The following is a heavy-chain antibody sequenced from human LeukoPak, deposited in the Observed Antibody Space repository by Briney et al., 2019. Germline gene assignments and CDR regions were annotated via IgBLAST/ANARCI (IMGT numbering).Heavy chain of an antibody. Sequence: VASVKVSCKASGGTFSSYAISWVRQAPGQGLEWMGWINTNTGNPTYAQGFTGRFVFSLDTSVSTAYLQISSLKAEDTAVYYCARRPLTGPTSGAFDIWGQGTMVTVSS. CDR1: GGTFSSYA. D-gene: IGHD3-9*01. V-gene: IGHV7-4-1*02. J-gene: IGHJ3*02. CDR3: ARRPLTGPTSGAFDI. CDR2: INTNTGNP.